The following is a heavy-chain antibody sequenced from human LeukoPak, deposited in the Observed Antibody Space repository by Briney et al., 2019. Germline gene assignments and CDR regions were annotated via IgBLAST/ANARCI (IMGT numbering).Heavy chain of an antibody. J-gene: IGHJ4*02. CDR1: GFTFSSYA. Sequence: GGSLRLSCAASGFTFSSYAMSWLRQAPGKELEWVSAISGSGGSTYYADSVKGRFTISRDNSKNTLYLQMNSLRAEDTAVYYSAKEGCSSNSCSHFDYWGQGTLVTVSS. CDR2: ISGSGGST. D-gene: IGHD2-2*01. V-gene: IGHV3-23*01. CDR3: AKEGCSSNSCSHFDY.